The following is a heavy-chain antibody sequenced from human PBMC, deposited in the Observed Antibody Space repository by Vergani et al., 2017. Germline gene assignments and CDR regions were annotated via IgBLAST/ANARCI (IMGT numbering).Heavy chain of an antibody. D-gene: IGHD4-23*01. V-gene: IGHV4-39*02. Sequence: QLQLQESGPGLVKPSETLSLSCRVSGDSISSRNCYWGWIRQPPGKGLEWIGSLFYGATAYYNPSLESRVIISIVTSKNQFSLTLTSVTAADTAVYYCARDDKQLRPRAFDLWGQGTMVTVSS. CDR3: ARDDKQLRPRAFDL. CDR2: LFYGATA. J-gene: IGHJ3*01. CDR1: GDSISSRNCY.